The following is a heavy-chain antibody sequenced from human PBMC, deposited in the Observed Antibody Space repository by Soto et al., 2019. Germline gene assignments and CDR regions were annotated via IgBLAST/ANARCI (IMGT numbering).Heavy chain of an antibody. J-gene: IGHJ4*02. CDR2: ISDTGSSH. CDR1: GFTFSSYG. Sequence: GGSLRLSCVGSGFTFSSYGMHWVRQAPGKGLECVAVISDTGSSHYYAASVEGRFTISRENSKNTLSLHMDRLRVEDTAVYYCAKDRGGDCPDNSCYFGADFWGQGTPVTVSS. D-gene: IGHD2-2*01. V-gene: IGHV3-30*18. CDR3: AKDRGGDCPDNSCYFGADF.